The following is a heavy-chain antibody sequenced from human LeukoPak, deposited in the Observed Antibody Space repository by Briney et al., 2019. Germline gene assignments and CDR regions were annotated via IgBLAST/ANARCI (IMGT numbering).Heavy chain of an antibody. CDR1: GESFSGYY. D-gene: IGHD2-2*01. J-gene: IGHJ3*02. CDR3: AREGLRYQLPQAFDI. CDR2: INHSGTI. V-gene: IGHV4-34*01. Sequence: SETLSLTCAVYGESFSGYYWNWIRQPPGKGLEWIGEINHSGTIKYNPTLKSRVTISLDTSKNQFSLTLSSVTAADTAVYYCAREGLRYQLPQAFDIWGQGTMVTVSS.